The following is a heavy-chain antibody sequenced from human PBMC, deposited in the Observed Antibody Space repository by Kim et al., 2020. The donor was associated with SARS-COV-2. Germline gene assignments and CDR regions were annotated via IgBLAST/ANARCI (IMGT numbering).Heavy chain of an antibody. CDR1: GYTFTGYY. CDR3: ARDLYGYSSSSNWEDVSYGMDV. CDR2: INPNSGGT. V-gene: IGHV1-2*06. J-gene: IGHJ6*02. Sequence: ASVKVSCKASGYTFTGYYMHWVRQAPGQGLEWMGRINPNSGGTNYAQKFQGRVTMTRDTSISTAYMELSRLRSDDTAVYYCARDLYGYSSSSNWEDVSYGMDVWGQGTTVTVSS. D-gene: IGHD6-6*01.